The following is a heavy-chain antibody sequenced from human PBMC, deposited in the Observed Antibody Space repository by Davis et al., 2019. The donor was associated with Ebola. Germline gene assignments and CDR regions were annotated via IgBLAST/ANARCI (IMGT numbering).Heavy chain of an antibody. CDR3: AKGGYTSEGMDV. CDR1: GFTFTGYY. D-gene: IGHD5-24*01. J-gene: IGHJ6*02. CDR2: INPNSGGT. V-gene: IGHV1-2*05. Sequence: ASVKVSCKASGFTFTGYYINWVRQAPGQGLEWMGRINPNSGGTNYPQKFQGRVTMTRDTSISTAYMELSRLRSDDTGVYYCAKGGYTSEGMDVWGQGTTVTVSS.